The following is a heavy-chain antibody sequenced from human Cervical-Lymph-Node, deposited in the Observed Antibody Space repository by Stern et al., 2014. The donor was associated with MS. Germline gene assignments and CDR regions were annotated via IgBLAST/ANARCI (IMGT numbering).Heavy chain of an antibody. Sequence: QLQLQESGPGLVKPSETLSLTCAVSGGSVSSGSYYWSWIRQPPGKGLEWIGHIYYSGSTNYNPSLKSRVTLSGDTSKSQFSLKLSSVTAADTAVYYCARSRGGGYSGYDYDYWGQGTLVTVSS. CDR2: IYYSGST. D-gene: IGHD5-12*01. J-gene: IGHJ4*02. CDR3: ARSRGGGYSGYDYDY. CDR1: GGSVSSGSYY. V-gene: IGHV4-61*01.